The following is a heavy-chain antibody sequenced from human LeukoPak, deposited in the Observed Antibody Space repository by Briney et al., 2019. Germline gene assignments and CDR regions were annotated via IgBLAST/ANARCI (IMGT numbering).Heavy chain of an antibody. CDR1: GGSFSGYY. D-gene: IGHD4-17*01. J-gene: IGHJ4*02. CDR2: INHSGST. CDR3: AIGGMTTVTTTRNYFDY. Sequence: SETLSLTCAVYGGSFSGYYWSWIRQPPGKGLEWIGEINHSGSTNFNPSLKSRVTISVDTSKNQFSLKLSSVTAADTAVYYCAIGGMTTVTTTRNYFDYWGQGTLVTVSS. V-gene: IGHV4-34*01.